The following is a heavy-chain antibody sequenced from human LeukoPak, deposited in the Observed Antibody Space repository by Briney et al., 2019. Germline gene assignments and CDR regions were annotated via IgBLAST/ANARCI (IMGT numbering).Heavy chain of an antibody. Sequence: GSLRLSCAASGFTFSSYSMNWVRQAPGKGLEWVSYISSSSSTIYYADSVKGRFTISRDNAKNSLYLQMNSLRAEDTAVYYCASRRSAYCGGDCPEGYWGQGTLVTVSS. CDR1: GFTFSSYS. D-gene: IGHD2-21*02. CDR2: ISSSSSTI. CDR3: ASRRSAYCGGDCPEGY. V-gene: IGHV3-48*04. J-gene: IGHJ4*02.